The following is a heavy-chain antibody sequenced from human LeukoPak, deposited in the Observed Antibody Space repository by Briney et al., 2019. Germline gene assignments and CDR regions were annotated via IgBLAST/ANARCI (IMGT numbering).Heavy chain of an antibody. D-gene: IGHD6-6*01. V-gene: IGHV1-18*01. CDR1: GYTFTSYD. Sequence: ASVKVSCKASGYTFTSYDINWVRQATGQGLEWMGWISAYNGNTNYAQKLQGRVTMTTDTSTSTAYMELRSLRSDDTAVYYCARDLTTSIAARPNWFDPWGQGTLVTVSS. J-gene: IGHJ5*02. CDR2: ISAYNGNT. CDR3: ARDLTTSIAARPNWFDP.